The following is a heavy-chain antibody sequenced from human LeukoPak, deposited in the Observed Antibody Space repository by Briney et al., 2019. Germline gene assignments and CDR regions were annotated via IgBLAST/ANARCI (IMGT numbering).Heavy chain of an antibody. V-gene: IGHV3-74*01. CDR1: GNYW. J-gene: IGHJ4*02. CDR2: INSDGSWT. CDR3: VSFYETY. Sequence: GGSLRLSYAASGNYWMHWVRQVPGKGLVWVSHINSDGSWTSYADSVKGRFTISKDNAKNTVYLQMNSLRAEDTAVYYCVSFYETYWGRGTLVTVSS. D-gene: IGHD2/OR15-2a*01.